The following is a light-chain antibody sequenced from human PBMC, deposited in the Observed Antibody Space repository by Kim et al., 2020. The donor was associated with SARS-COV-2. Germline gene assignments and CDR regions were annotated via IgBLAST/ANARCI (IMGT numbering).Light chain of an antibody. J-gene: IGKJ4*01. V-gene: IGKV3-11*01. CDR3: QQRAKWPLT. CDR2: DAS. CDR1: QSVSTY. Sequence: LPPGERATLSFRASQSVSTYLGWYQQKPGQAPRLLIYDASNRASGIPARFSGSGSGTDFTLTISSLETEDSAVYFCQQRAKWPLTFGGGTKLEI.